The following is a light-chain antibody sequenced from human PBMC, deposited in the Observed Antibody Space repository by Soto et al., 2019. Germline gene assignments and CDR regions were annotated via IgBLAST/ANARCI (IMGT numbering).Light chain of an antibody. J-gene: IGKJ1*01. CDR3: QHYNSYSEA. V-gene: IGKV1-5*03. CDR1: QTISSW. Sequence: IQMTPSPSPLSGSVGDRVTITCRASQTISSWLAWYQQKPGEAPKLLIYKASTLKSGVPSRFSGSGSGTEFTLTISSLQPGDFATYYCQHYNSYSEAFGQGTKVDIK. CDR2: KAS.